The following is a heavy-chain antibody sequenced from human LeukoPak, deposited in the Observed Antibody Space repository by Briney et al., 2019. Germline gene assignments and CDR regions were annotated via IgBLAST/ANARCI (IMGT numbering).Heavy chain of an antibody. D-gene: IGHD2-2*01. CDR1: GFTFSSYG. J-gene: IGHJ6*03. CDR3: ARDASRGCSSTSCYADYYYYYMDV. CDR2: ISYDGSNK. V-gene: IGHV3-30*03. Sequence: PGGSLRLSCAASGFTFSSYGMHWVRQAPGKGLEWVAVISYDGSNKYYVDSVKGRFTISRDNSKNTLYLQMNSLRAEDTAVYYCARDASRGCSSTSCYADYYYYYMDVWGKGTTVTVSS.